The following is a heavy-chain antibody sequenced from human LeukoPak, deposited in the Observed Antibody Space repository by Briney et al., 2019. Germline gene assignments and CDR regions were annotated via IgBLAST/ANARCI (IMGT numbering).Heavy chain of an antibody. D-gene: IGHD1-1*01. CDR1: GFTLNNHG. CDR2: ISSSGSAI. Sequence: GGSLRLSCEASGFTLNNHGMTRVRQAPGKGLEWVSYISSSGSAIHYAESVKGRFTISRDDAKNSLYMQMNSLRAEDTAVYYCAREKASTTGATDYDYWGQGTLVTVSS. CDR3: AREKASTTGATDYDY. J-gene: IGHJ4*02. V-gene: IGHV3-48*03.